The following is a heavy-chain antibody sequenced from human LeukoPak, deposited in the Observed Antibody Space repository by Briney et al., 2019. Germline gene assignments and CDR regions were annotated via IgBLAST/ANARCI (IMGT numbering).Heavy chain of an antibody. J-gene: IGHJ4*02. CDR1: GFTFSDAW. CDR2: IKSKSDGGTI. V-gene: IGHV3-15*01. Sequence: GGSLILSCEASGFTFSDAWMSWVRQGPGKGLEWVRRIKSKSDGGTIDYAAPVKGRFTISRDDSKDTLYLQMNSLKTEDTAVYYCSHYGSGSYATDYWGQGTLVTVSS. CDR3: SHYGSGSYATDY. D-gene: IGHD3-10*01.